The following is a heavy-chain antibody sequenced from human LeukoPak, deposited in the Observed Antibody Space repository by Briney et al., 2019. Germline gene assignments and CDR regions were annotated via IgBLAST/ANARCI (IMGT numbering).Heavy chain of an antibody. CDR3: ARARDYGSGRANAFDI. D-gene: IGHD3-10*01. V-gene: IGHV3-7*05. J-gene: IGHJ3*02. CDR2: IKRDGSEK. Sequence: PGGSLRLSCAASGFTFSSYWMSWVRKAPGKGLEWVANIKRDGSEKYYVDSVKGRLTISRDNAENSLYLQMNSLRTEDTAVYYCARARDYGSGRANAFDIWGQGTMVTVSS. CDR1: GFTFSSYW.